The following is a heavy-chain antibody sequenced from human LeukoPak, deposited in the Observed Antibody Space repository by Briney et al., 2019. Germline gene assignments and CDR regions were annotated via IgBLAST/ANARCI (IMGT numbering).Heavy chain of an antibody. CDR1: GYTFPSYF. CDR3: ARDSWELFKHWFDP. D-gene: IGHD3-10*01. V-gene: IGHV1-46*01. Sequence: ASVKVSCKASGYTFPSYFMHWVRQAPGQGLEWMGIINPTVGSTTYAQKFQGRVTMTRDTSTSTVYMELSSPRSDDTAVYYCARDSWELFKHWFDPWGQGTLVTVSS. CDR2: INPTVGST. J-gene: IGHJ5*02.